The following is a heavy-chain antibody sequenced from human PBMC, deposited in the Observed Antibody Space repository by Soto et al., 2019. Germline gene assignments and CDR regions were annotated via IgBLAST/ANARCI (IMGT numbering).Heavy chain of an antibody. D-gene: IGHD2-21*01. J-gene: IGHJ4*02. CDR3: ARDKIPGLFDY. CDR2: INHRGST. Sequence: WTWIRQPPGTGLEWIGEINHRGSTNYNPSLKSRVTISVDTSKNQFSLKLTSVTAADTAVYYCARDKIPGLFDYWGPGTLVTVSS. V-gene: IGHV4-34*01.